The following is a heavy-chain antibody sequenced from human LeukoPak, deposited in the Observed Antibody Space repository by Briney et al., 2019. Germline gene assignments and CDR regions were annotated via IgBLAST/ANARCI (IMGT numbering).Heavy chain of an antibody. D-gene: IGHD3-22*01. V-gene: IGHV4-38-2*02. CDR1: GYSISSGYY. CDR2: IYHRGST. CDR3: ARGGYGGYYDSSGYPY. J-gene: IGHJ4*02. Sequence: SETLSLTCTVSGYSISSGYYWGWIRQPPGKGLGRVGSIYHRGSTYYNPSLKSRVTISVDTSKNHISLKLSSVTAADTAVYYCARGGYGGYYDSSGYPYWGQGTLVTVSS.